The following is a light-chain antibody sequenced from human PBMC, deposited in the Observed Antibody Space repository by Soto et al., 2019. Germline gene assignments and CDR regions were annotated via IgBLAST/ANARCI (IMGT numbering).Light chain of an antibody. V-gene: IGKV1-5*01. CDR1: QSINTW. CDR2: GAS. CDR3: QPYETYRYT. Sequence: DIQMTQSPSTLSASVGDRVTITCRASQSINTWLAWYQQQPGKAPKLLIYGASSLQSGVPLRFSGSGSGTEFTLTISSLQPDDFATYYCQPYETYRYTFAQGTKLEIK. J-gene: IGKJ2*01.